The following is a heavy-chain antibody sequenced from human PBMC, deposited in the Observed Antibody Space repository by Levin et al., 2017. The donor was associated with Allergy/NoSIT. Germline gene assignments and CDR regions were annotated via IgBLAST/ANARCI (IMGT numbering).Heavy chain of an antibody. V-gene: IGHV3-23*01. D-gene: IGHD3-9*01. CDR3: AREDWVFDH. J-gene: IGHJ4*02. CDR1: GFTFSNYA. CDR2: ISGNGRST. Sequence: GESLKISCVASGFTFSNYAMSWVRQVPGKGLEWVSAISGNGRSTHYAASVKGRVTISRDNSKNMLYLQVNSLRVEDTGIYYCAREDWVFDHWGQGTLVTVSS.